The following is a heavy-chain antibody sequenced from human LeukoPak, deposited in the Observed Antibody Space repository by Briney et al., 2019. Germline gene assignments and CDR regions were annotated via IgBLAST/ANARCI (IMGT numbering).Heavy chain of an antibody. CDR3: ARVYYDYVWGSYRDFDY. Sequence: PGRSLRLSCAASGFTFDDYAMHWVRQAPGKGLEWVSGINWNGGSTGYADSVKGRFTISRDNAKNSLYLQMNSLRAEDTALYHCARVYYDYVWGSYRDFDYWGQGTLVTVSS. D-gene: IGHD3-16*02. CDR1: GFTFDDYA. V-gene: IGHV3-20*01. J-gene: IGHJ4*02. CDR2: INWNGGST.